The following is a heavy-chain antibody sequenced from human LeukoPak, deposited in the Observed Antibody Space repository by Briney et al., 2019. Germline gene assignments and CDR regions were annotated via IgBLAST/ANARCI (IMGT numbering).Heavy chain of an antibody. CDR2: IKQDGSEK. CDR1: GFTFSSYW. V-gene: IGHV3-7*01. J-gene: IGHJ4*02. Sequence: QPGGSLRLSCAASGFTFSSYWMNWVRQAPGKGLEWVANIKQDGSEKHYVDSVKGRFTISRDDAKNSLYLQMNSLRAEDTAVYYCAKGRGELLFSYWGQGTLVTVSS. CDR3: AKGRGELLFSY. D-gene: IGHD1-26*01.